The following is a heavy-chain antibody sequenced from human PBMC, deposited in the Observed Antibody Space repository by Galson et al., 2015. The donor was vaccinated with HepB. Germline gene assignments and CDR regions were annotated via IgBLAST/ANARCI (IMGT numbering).Heavy chain of an antibody. CDR3: ARDYYDSLDY. Sequence: SLGLSCAASGFTFRTYSMSWVRQAPGKGPEWVSYISSSSSTIYYADSVKGRFTISRDNAKNLLYLQMNSLRAEDTAVYYCARDYYDSLDYWGQGTLVTVSS. CDR1: GFTFRTYS. V-gene: IGHV3-48*01. CDR2: ISSSSSTI. D-gene: IGHD3-22*01. J-gene: IGHJ4*02.